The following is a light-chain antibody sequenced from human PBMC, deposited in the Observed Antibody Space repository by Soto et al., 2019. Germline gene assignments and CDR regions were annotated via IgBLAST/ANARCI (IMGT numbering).Light chain of an antibody. V-gene: IGKV3-20*01. CDR2: GAS. J-gene: IGKJ4*01. CDR1: QSVSSSY. Sequence: EIVLTQSPGTLSLSPGERATLSCRASQSVSSSYLAWYQQKPGQAPRLLIYGASSRATGIPDRFSGSGSGTDFTLTISRLEPDYFAVYYCQQYGSSPLTFGGGTK. CDR3: QQYGSSPLT.